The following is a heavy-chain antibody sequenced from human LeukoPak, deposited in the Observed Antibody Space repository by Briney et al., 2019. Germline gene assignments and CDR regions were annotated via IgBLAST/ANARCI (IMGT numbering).Heavy chain of an antibody. D-gene: IGHD6-19*01. CDR3: AKYSSGWFFDY. CDR1: GFTFSSYA. V-gene: IGHV3-23*01. Sequence: PGGSRRLSCAASGFTFSSYAMTWVRQAPGKGLEWVSGISGSGGSTYYADSVKGRFTISRDNSKNTLYPQMNSLRAEDTAVYYCAKYSSGWFFDYWGQETLVTVSS. J-gene: IGHJ4*02. CDR2: ISGSGGST.